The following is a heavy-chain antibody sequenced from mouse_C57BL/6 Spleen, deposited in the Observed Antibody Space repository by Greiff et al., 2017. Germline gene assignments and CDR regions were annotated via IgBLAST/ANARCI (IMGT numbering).Heavy chain of an antibody. CDR2: FHPYNDDT. J-gene: IGHJ1*03. CDR1: GYTFTNYP. D-gene: IGHD2-3*01. V-gene: IGHV1-47*01. CDR3: ARSYDYWYVDV. Sequence: VQVVESGAELVKPGASVKMSCKASGYTFTNYPIEWMKQNHGKSLEWIGNFHPYNDDTKYNEKFKGKATLTVEKSSSTVYLELRRFTSDDSAVYYCARSYDYWYVDVWGKGTPVTVSS.